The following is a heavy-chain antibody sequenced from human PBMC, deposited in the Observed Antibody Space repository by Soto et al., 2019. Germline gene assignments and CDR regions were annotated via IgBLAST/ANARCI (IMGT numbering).Heavy chain of an antibody. J-gene: IGHJ4*02. D-gene: IGHD6-19*01. CDR3: ARDHGSGFAFDY. CDR2: IWYDGSNK. V-gene: IGHV3-33*01. CDR1: GFTFSSYG. Sequence: GGSLRLSCAASGFTFSSYGMHWVRQAPGKGLEWVAVIWYDGSNKYYADSVKGRFTISRDNSKNTLYLQMNSLRAEDTAVYYCARDHGSGFAFDYWGQGTPVTVSS.